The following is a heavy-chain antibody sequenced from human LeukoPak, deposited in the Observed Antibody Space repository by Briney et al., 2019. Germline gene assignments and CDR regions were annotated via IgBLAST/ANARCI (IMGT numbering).Heavy chain of an antibody. D-gene: IGHD3-10*01. CDR1: GFTFSNAW. Sequence: PGGSLRLSCAASGFTFSNAWMNWVRQAPGKGLEWVSRIKSKTDGGTTDYAAPVKGRFTISRDDSKNTLYLQMNSLKTEDTAVYYCTVHYGEATWFDPWGQGTLVTVSS. V-gene: IGHV3-15*07. CDR2: IKSKTDGGTT. J-gene: IGHJ5*02. CDR3: TVHYGEATWFDP.